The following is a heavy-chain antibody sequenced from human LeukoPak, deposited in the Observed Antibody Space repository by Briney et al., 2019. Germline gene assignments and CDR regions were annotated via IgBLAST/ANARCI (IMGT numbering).Heavy chain of an antibody. CDR2: ISGDGSTT. Sequence: GRTLRLSCAASGFTFSTYWTHWVRQAPGEGLVWVSRISGDGSTTNYADSVKRRFTISRDNAKNTLYLQMNSRRAEDTAVYYCTRRVDTTRWYDPWGQGTLVTVSS. D-gene: IGHD2-15*01. J-gene: IGHJ5*02. CDR3: TRRVDTTRWYDP. CDR1: GFTFSTYW. V-gene: IGHV3-74*01.